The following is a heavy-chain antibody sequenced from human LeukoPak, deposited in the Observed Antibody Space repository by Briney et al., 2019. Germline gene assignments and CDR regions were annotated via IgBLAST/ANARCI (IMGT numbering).Heavy chain of an antibody. V-gene: IGHV3-23*01. J-gene: IGHJ3*01. CDR3: AKGTVTLAGDDAFDV. D-gene: IGHD6-19*01. CDR2: ISGSGART. CDR1: GFTFSNYA. Sequence: GGSLRLSCTASGFTFSNYAMNWVRQAPGKGLEWVSGISGSGARTYFAVSVKGRFTISRDNSRNTQYLQMNILRAEDTAVYYCAKGTVTLAGDDAFDVWGQGTMVTASS.